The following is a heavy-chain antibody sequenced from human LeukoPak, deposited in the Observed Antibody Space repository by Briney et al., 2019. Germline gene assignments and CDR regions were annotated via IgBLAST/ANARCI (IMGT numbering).Heavy chain of an antibody. Sequence: GGSLRLSCAASGFTFSNYDFSWVRQAPGKGLEWVSSISGDGGSTFYVDSVKGRFTISRDNSKNTLYLQMNSLRAEDTAVYYCAKSVGAIDYWGQGTLVTVSS. J-gene: IGHJ4*02. D-gene: IGHD1-26*01. CDR3: AKSVGAIDY. V-gene: IGHV3-23*01. CDR1: GFTFSNYD. CDR2: ISGDGGST.